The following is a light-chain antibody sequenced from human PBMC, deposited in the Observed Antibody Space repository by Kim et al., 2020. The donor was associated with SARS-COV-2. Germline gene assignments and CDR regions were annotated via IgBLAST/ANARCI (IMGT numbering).Light chain of an antibody. CDR1: QGIRSH. CDR2: AAS. CDR3: QQLNDYPYT. J-gene: IGKJ2*01. Sequence: SATVGDRVTNTWRASQGIRSHLAWYQQKPGKAPKLLIYAASTLQGGVPSRFSGSGSGTEFTLTISSLQPEDFATYSCQQLNDYPYTFGQGTKLEI. V-gene: IGKV1-9*01.